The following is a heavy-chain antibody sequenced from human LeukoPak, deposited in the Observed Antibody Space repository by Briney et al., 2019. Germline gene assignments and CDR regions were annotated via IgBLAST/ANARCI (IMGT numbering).Heavy chain of an antibody. CDR3: ARSSSGDSDY. J-gene: IGHJ4*02. V-gene: IGHV1-24*01. D-gene: IGHD3-10*01. CDR1: GYTLTELS. Sequence: ASVKVSCKVSGYTLTELSMHWVRQAPGKGLEWMGGFDPEDGETIYAQKFQGRVTITADKSTSTAYMELSSLRSEDTAVYYCARSSSGDSDYWGQGTLVTVSS. CDR2: FDPEDGET.